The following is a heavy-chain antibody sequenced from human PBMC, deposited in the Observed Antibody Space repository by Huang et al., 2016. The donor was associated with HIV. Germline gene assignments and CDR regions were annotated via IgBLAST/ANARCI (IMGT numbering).Heavy chain of an antibody. CDR3: ARRWDDDFWSGSSYYFGS. CDR2: IYYGVTT. J-gene: IGHJ4*02. CDR1: GGSIDNRNSY. D-gene: IGHD3-3*01. V-gene: IGHV4-39*01. Sequence: QLQLQESGPGQVKPSETLSLTCTVSGGSIDNRNSYWGWIRQPQGQGLEWIGKIYYGVTTYDNPSLKSRVTISGDTSNNQFSLRLDSVTAADTAVYYCARRWDDDFWSGSSYYFGSWGQGTLVTVSS.